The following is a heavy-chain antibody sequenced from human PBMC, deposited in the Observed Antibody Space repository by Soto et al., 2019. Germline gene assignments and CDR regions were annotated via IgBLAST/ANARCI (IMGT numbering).Heavy chain of an antibody. D-gene: IGHD6-13*01. V-gene: IGHV3-21*01. J-gene: IGHJ4*02. CDR1: CFTFSTYS. CDR3: ARETAGYTSTSASDY. CDR2: ISSTSTYI. Sequence: GGSLRLSCAASCFTFSTYSMNWVRQAPGKGLEWISSISSTSTYIYYADSLKGRFTISRDNTKNSLYLQINSLRDDDTAVYYCARETAGYTSTSASDYWGQGALVTVSS.